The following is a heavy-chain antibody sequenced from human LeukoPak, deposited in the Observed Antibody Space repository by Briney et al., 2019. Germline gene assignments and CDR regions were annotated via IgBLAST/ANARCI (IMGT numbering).Heavy chain of an antibody. Sequence: GGSLRPSCAASGFTFSSYAMSWVRQAPGKGLEWVSAISGSGGSTYYADSVKGRFTISRDNSKNTLYLQMNSLRAEDTAVYYCAKAPYYYGSEIDYWGQGTLVTVSS. V-gene: IGHV3-23*01. CDR1: GFTFSSYA. D-gene: IGHD3-10*01. CDR2: ISGSGGST. CDR3: AKAPYYYGSEIDY. J-gene: IGHJ4*02.